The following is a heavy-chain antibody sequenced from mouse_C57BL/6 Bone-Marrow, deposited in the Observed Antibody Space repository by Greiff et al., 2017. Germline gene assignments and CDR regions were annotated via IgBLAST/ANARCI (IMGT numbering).Heavy chain of an antibody. CDR1: GFTFTDYY. D-gene: IGHD2-3*01. V-gene: IGHV7-4*01. Sequence: EVKVVESGGGLVQPGASLRLSCAASGFTFTDYYMSWVRQPPGKAPEWLALIRNKANGYTTEYTASVKGRFTISRDNSQNILYLQMNTLRAEDSATYYCVKALEGYDGYLFAYWGQGTLVTVSA. J-gene: IGHJ3*01. CDR2: IRNKANGYTT. CDR3: VKALEGYDGYLFAY.